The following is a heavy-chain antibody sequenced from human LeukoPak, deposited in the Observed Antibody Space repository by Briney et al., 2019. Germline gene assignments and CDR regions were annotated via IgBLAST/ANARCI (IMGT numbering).Heavy chain of an antibody. CDR2: IIPIFGTA. J-gene: IGHJ6*03. CDR3: ARDSPYYDFWSGSAPSSYYYYMDV. V-gene: IGHV1-69*13. CDR1: GGTFSSYA. D-gene: IGHD3-3*01. Sequence: RASVKVSCKASGGTFSSYAIGWVRQAPGQGLEWMGGIIPIFGTANYAQKFQGRVTITADESTSTAYMELSSLRSEDTAVYYCARDSPYYDFWSGSAPSSYYYYMDVWGKGTTVTVSS.